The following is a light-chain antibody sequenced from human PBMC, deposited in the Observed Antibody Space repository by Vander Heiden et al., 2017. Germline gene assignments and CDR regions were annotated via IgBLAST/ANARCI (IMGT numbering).Light chain of an antibody. J-gene: IGLJ2*01. V-gene: IGLV3-25*03. CDR2: KDS. CDR1: ALPKQY. CDR3: QSADSSGTPWV. Sequence: SYELTQPPSVPVSPGQTARTTCSGDALPKQYAYWYQQKPGQAPVLVIYKDSGRPSGIPERFSGSSSGTTVTLTISRVQAEDEADYYCQSADSSGTPWVFGGGTKLTVL.